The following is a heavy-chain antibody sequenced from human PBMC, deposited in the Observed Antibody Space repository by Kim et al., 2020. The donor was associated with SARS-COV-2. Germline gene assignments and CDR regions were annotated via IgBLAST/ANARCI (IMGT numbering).Heavy chain of an antibody. D-gene: IGHD6-13*01. CDR3: ARHTDWGYSSSWFDP. J-gene: IGHJ5*02. CDR2: IYYSGST. V-gene: IGHV4-39*01. Sequence: SETLSLTCTVSGGSISSSVYYWGWIRQPPGKGLEWIGNIYYSGSTSYNPSLKSRVTISVDTSKNQFSLKVSSVTAADTAVYYCARHTDWGYSSSWFDPWGQGTLVTVSS. CDR1: GGSISSSVYY.